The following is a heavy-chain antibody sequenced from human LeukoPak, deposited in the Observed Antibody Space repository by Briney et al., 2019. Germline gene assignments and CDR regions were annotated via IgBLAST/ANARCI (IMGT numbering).Heavy chain of an antibody. D-gene: IGHD1-26*01. CDR2: FSGSGGST. J-gene: IGHJ4*02. Sequence: GGSLRLSCAASGFTFSSYAMNWVRQAPGKGLECISGFSGSGGSTYYADSVKGRFTISRDNSKNTLYLQMNSLRAEDTAVYYCARALRIYYYFDYWGQGTLVTVSS. CDR1: GFTFSSYA. CDR3: ARALRIYYYFDY. V-gene: IGHV3-23*01.